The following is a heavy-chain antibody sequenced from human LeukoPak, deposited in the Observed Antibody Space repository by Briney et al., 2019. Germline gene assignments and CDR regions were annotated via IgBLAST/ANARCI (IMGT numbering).Heavy chain of an antibody. CDR3: ARELTSSYESSGLSL. Sequence: ASVKVSCKASGYTFANHDINWVRQAPGQGLEWLGWMSPKSGNTGYAQKLQGRVTMTGDTSISTAYMELSSLRSEDTAVYYCARELTSSYESSGLSLWGQGTLITVSS. D-gene: IGHD3-22*01. J-gene: IGHJ4*02. CDR2: MSPKSGNT. CDR1: GYTFANHD. V-gene: IGHV1-8*01.